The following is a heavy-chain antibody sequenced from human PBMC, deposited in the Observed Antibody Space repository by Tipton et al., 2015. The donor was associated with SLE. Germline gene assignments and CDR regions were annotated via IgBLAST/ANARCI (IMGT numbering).Heavy chain of an antibody. CDR1: GGSFSGYY. CDR3: ARGPYYDIWSGYKDPLDY. CDR2: INQSGST. D-gene: IGHD3-3*01. Sequence: TLSLTCAVYGGSFSGYYWSWIRQPPGKGLEWIGEINQSGSTNYNASLKSRVAISVDTSKNQFSLKLSSVTAADTAVYYCARGPYYDIWSGYKDPLDYWGQGTLVTVSS. V-gene: IGHV4-34*01. J-gene: IGHJ4*02.